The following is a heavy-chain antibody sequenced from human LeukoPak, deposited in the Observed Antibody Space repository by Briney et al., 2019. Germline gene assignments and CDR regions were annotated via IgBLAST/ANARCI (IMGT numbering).Heavy chain of an antibody. D-gene: IGHD3-9*01. CDR3: ARAPVLTGYFRSWWFDP. J-gene: IGHJ5*02. CDR1: GFTFSSYC. Sequence: PGRSLRLSCAASGFTFSSYCMHWVRQAPGKGLEWVAVIWYDGSNKYYADSVKGRFTISRDNSKNRLYLQMNSLRAEDTAVYYCARAPVLTGYFRSWWFDPWGQGALVTVSS. V-gene: IGHV3-33*01. CDR2: IWYDGSNK.